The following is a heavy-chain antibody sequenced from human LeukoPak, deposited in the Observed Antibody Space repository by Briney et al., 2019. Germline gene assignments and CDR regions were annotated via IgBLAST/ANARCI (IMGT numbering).Heavy chain of an antibody. CDR1: GFTFSSYS. V-gene: IGHV3-21*01. Sequence: PGGSLRLSCAASGFTFSSYSMNWVRQAPGQGLEWVSSISSSSSYIYYADSVKGRFTISRDNAKNSLYLQMNSLRAEDTAVYYCARAEYYYDSSGCGAFDIWGQGTMVTVSS. CDR3: ARAEYYYDSSGCGAFDI. CDR2: ISSSSSYI. J-gene: IGHJ3*02. D-gene: IGHD3-22*01.